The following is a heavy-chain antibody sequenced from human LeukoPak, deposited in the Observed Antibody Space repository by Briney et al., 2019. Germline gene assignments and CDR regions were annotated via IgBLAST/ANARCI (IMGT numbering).Heavy chain of an antibody. D-gene: IGHD3-10*01. CDR3: AKLWFGEPQYYFDY. CDR1: GFTFSSYA. J-gene: IGHJ4*02. CDR2: ISGSGGST. Sequence: GGSLRLSCAATGFTFSSYAMSWVRQAPGKGLEWVSAISGSGGSTYYADSVKGRFTISRDNSKNTLYLQMNSLRAEDTAVYYCAKLWFGEPQYYFDYWGQGTLVTVSS. V-gene: IGHV3-23*01.